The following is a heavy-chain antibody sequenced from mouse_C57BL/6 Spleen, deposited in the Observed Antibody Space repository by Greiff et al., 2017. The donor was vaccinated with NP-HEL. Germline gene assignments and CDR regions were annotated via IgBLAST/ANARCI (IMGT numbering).Heavy chain of an antibody. CDR2: IYPRSGNT. J-gene: IGHJ2*01. CDR3: AREGETTVAGDY. D-gene: IGHD1-1*01. V-gene: IGHV1-81*01. CDR1: GYTFTSYG. Sequence: QVQLQQSGAELARPGASVKLSCKASGYTFTSYGISWVKQRTGQGLEWIGEIYPRSGNTYYNEKFKGKATLTADKSSSTAYMELRSLTSEDSAVYFCAREGETTVAGDYWGQGTTLTVSS.